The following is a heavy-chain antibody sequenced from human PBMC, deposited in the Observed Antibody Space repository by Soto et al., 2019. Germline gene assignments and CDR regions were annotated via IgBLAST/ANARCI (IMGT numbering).Heavy chain of an antibody. CDR1: AFTSSG. CDR2: ISTHNGNT. V-gene: IGHV1-18*04. Sequence: QVQLVQSGVEVKKPGASVKVSCKASAFTSSGISWVRQAPGQGLEWMGWISTHNGNTIYAQKFQGRVIMTRDTSTTTVYMQLRSLRFDDTAIYFCAREGILGLFDAYDLWGQGTMVTVS. D-gene: IGHD3-3*01. CDR3: AREGILGLFDAYDL. J-gene: IGHJ3*01.